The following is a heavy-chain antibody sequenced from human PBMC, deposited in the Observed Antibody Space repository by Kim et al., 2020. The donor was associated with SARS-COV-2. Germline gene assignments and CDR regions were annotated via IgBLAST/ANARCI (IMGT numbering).Heavy chain of an antibody. J-gene: IGHJ4*02. D-gene: IGHD1-26*01. CDR1: GYTFTSYA. V-gene: IGHV1-3*01. Sequence: ASVKVSCKASGYTFTSYAMHWVRQAPGQRLEWMGWINAGNGNTKYSQKFQGRVTITRDTSASTAYMELSSLRSEDTAVYYCARDGESNIVGADGSDYWGQGTLVTVSS. CDR3: ARDGESNIVGADGSDY. CDR2: INAGNGNT.